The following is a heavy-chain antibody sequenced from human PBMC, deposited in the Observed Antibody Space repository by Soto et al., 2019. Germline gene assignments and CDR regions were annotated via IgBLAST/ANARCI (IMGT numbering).Heavy chain of an antibody. CDR2: IYSGGTT. J-gene: IGHJ5*02. CDR3: ARNGDSSDYRGWFDP. D-gene: IGHD3-22*01. Sequence: EVQLVESGGGLVQPGGSLRLSCAASGFTVSSNYMSWVRQAPGKGLEWVSVIYSGGTTYYADSVKGRFTISRDNSKNTLYLQMNSLRAEDTAVYYCARNGDSSDYRGWFDPWGQGTPVTVSS. V-gene: IGHV3-66*01. CDR1: GFTVSSNY.